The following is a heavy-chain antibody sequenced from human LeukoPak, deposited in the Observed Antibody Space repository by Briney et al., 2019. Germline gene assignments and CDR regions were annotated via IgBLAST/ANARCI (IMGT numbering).Heavy chain of an antibody. Sequence: GGSLRLSCAASGFTFSSYSMNWVRQAPGKGLEWVSSISSSSSYIYYADSVKGRFTISRDNAKNSLYLQMNSLRAEDTAVYYCARDGGSSYGFLSYWGQGTLVTVSS. J-gene: IGHJ4*02. CDR1: GFTFSSYS. D-gene: IGHD5-18*01. V-gene: IGHV3-21*01. CDR3: ARDGGSSYGFLSY. CDR2: ISSSSSYI.